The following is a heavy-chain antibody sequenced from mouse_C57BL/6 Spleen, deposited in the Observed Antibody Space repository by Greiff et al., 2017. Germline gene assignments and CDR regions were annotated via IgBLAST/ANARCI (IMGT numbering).Heavy chain of an antibody. CDR1: GFTFSDYY. Sequence: EVHLVESGGGLVQPGGSLKLSCAASGFTFSDYYMYWVRQTPEKRLEWVAYISNGGGSTYYPDTVKGRFTISRDNAKNTLYLQMSRLKSEDTAMYYCARQYGSSNYYAMDYWGQGTSVTVSS. V-gene: IGHV5-12*01. CDR2: ISNGGGST. J-gene: IGHJ4*01. D-gene: IGHD1-1*01. CDR3: ARQYGSSNYYAMDY.